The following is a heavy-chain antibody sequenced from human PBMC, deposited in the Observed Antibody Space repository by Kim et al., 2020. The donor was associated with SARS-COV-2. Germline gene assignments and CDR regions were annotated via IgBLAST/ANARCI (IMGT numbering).Heavy chain of an antibody. J-gene: IGHJ6*02. CDR2: IYYSGST. V-gene: IGHV4-39*01. Sequence: SETLSLTCTVSGGSISSSSYYWGWIRQPPGKGLEWIGSIYYSGSTYYNPSLKSRVTISVDTSKNQFSLKLSSVTAADTAVYYCARPLSGYGSGSYLNGMDVWGQGTTVTVSS. CDR1: GGSISSSSYY. CDR3: ARPLSGYGSGSYLNGMDV. D-gene: IGHD3-10*01.